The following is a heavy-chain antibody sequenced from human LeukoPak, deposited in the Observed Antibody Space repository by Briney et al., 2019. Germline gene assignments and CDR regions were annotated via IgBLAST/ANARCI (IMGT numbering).Heavy chain of an antibody. D-gene: IGHD7-27*01. CDR1: GGSISSGGYY. V-gene: IGHV4-30-2*01. CDR2: IYHSGST. CDR3: ARLSGAPDDY. J-gene: IGHJ4*02. Sequence: SETLSLTCTVSGGSISSGGYYWSWIRQPPGKGLEWIGYIYHSGSTYYNPSLKSRVTISVDRSKNQFSLKLSSVTAADTAVYYCARLSGAPDDYWGQGTLVTVSS.